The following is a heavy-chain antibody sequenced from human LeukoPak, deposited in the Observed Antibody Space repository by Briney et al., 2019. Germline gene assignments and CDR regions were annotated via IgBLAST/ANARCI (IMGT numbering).Heavy chain of an antibody. CDR2: IYTSGST. J-gene: IGHJ4*02. CDR1: GVSISSYY. Sequence: SETLSLTCTVSGVSISSYYWSWIRQPAGKGLEWIVRIYTSGSTNYNPSLKSRVTMSVDTSKNQFSLKLSSVTAADTAVYYCASEGYPKSSDYWGQGTLMTVSS. CDR3: ASEGYPKSSDY. V-gene: IGHV4-4*07. D-gene: IGHD6-13*01.